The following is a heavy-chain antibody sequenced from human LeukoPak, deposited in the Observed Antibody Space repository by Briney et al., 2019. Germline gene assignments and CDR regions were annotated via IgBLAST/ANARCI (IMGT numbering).Heavy chain of an antibody. CDR3: ARGRNYFWSGYINWFDP. CDR1: GGSISTYY. Sequence: PSETLSLTCTVSGGSISTYYWSWIRQPPGKGLEWIGYVYYSGSTNYNPSLKSRVTISADTSKNQFSLKLSSVTAADTAVYYCARGRNYFWSGYINWFDPWRQGTLVTVSS. D-gene: IGHD3-3*01. J-gene: IGHJ5*02. V-gene: IGHV4-59*12. CDR2: VYYSGST.